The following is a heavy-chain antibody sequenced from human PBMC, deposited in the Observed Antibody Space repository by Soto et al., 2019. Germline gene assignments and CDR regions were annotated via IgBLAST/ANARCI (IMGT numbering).Heavy chain of an antibody. CDR1: GGSFSGYY. Sequence: SETLSLTCAVYGGSFSGYYWSWLRQPPGKGLEWIGEINHSGSPNYNPSLKSRVTISVDTSKNQFSLKMTSVTAADTAVYYCATANWSHHYFDPWGQGTLVTSPQ. CDR2: INHSGSP. J-gene: IGHJ5*02. V-gene: IGHV4-34*01. D-gene: IGHD1-1*01. CDR3: ATANWSHHYFDP.